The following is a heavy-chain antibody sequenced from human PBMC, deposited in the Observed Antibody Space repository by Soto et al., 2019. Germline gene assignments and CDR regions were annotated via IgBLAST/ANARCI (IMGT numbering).Heavy chain of an antibody. CDR3: ARGVLI. CDR1: GGSIRSGGYY. J-gene: IGHJ3*02. CDR2: ISYTGYT. Sequence: QVQLQESGPGLVKPSQTLSLTCTVSGGSIRSGGYYWSWIRQHPGKGLEWIGYISYTGYTYYNPSLKSRTIISVDTSKNQFSLKLSSVTAADTAVYYCARGVLICGQGTMVTGSS. V-gene: IGHV4-31*03.